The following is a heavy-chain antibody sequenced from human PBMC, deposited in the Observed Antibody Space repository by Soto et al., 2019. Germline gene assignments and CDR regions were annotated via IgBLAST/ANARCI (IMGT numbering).Heavy chain of an antibody. CDR3: ASYCSGGSCYLEDYFDY. CDR2: IIPILGIA. J-gene: IGHJ4*02. CDR1: GGTFSSYT. D-gene: IGHD2-15*01. Sequence: QVQLVQSGAEVKKPGSSVKVSCKASGGTFSSYTISWVRQAPGHGLEWMGRIIPILGIANYAQKFQGRVTITADKSTSTAYMELSSLRSEDTAVYYCASYCSGGSCYLEDYFDYWGQGTLVTVSS. V-gene: IGHV1-69*02.